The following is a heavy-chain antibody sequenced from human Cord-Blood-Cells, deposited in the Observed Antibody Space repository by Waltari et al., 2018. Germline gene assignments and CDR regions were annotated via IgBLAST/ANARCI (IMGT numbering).Heavy chain of an antibody. CDR2: ISSSSSYI. CDR3: AREHCSSTSCYIDY. Sequence: EVQLVESGGGLVKPGGSLRLSCAASGFTFSSYSINWVRQAPGKGLEWVSSISSSSSYIYYADSVKGRFTISRDNAKNSLYLQMNSLRAEDTAVYYCAREHCSSTSCYIDYWGQGTLVTVSS. V-gene: IGHV3-21*01. D-gene: IGHD2-2*02. J-gene: IGHJ4*02. CDR1: GFTFSSYS.